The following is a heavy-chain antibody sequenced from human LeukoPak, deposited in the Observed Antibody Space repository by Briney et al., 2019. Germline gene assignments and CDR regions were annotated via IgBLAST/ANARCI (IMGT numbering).Heavy chain of an antibody. V-gene: IGHV4-59*01. D-gene: IGHD2-15*01. J-gene: IGHJ4*02. CDR1: GGSISSYY. Sequence: SETLSLTCTVSGGSISSYYWSWIRQPPGKGLEWIGYIYYSGSTNYNPSLMSRVTISVDTSKNQFSLKLSSVTAADTAVYYCAGQYCSGGSCQLDYWGQGTLVTVSS. CDR2: IYYSGST. CDR3: AGQYCSGGSCQLDY.